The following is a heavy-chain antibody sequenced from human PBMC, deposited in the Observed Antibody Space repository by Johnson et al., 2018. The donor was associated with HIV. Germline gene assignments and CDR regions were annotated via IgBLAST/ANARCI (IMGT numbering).Heavy chain of an antibody. CDR2: ISWNSGSI. Sequence: EVQLVESGGGLVQPGGSLRLSCAASGFTFTSYTVSWVRQAPGKGLEWVSGISWNSGSIGYADSVKGRFTISRDNAKNSLYLQMNSLRAEDTALYYCARDRGGKGGFDAFDIWGQGTMVTVSS. J-gene: IGHJ3*02. CDR3: ARDRGGKGGFDAFDI. CDR1: GFTFTSYT. V-gene: IGHV3-9*01. D-gene: IGHD2-15*01.